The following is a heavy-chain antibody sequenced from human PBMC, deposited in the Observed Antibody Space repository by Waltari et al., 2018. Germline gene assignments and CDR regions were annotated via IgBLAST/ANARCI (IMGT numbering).Heavy chain of an antibody. V-gene: IGHV3-30*18. CDR1: GFRFGNCN. CDR2: ISNDGSNK. D-gene: IGHD5-12*01. J-gene: IGHJ4*02. CDR3: VKYSGFDYFFDY. Sequence: QMQLVESGGGVVQPGRSLRLSCAASGFRFGNCNMHWVRQAPGQGLEWVAGISNDGSNKDYADSVKSRFTVSRENSKNTLYLQINSLRDDDTAVYYCVKYSGFDYFFDYWGQGTLVTVSS.